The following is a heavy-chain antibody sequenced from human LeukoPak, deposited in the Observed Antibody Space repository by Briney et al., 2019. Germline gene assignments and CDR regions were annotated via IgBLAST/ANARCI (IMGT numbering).Heavy chain of an antibody. CDR1: GFTFTSYS. CDR2: ISDGGGST. J-gene: IGHJ4*02. D-gene: IGHD1-26*01. Sequence: GGSLRLSCAASGFTFTSYSMNWVRQAPGKGLEWVSTISDGGGSTYYADSVKGRFTISRDNSKNTLYLQVNSLRAEDTAVYYCAKGGKWDVTPFDYWGQGTLVTVSS. V-gene: IGHV3-23*01. CDR3: AKGGKWDVTPFDY.